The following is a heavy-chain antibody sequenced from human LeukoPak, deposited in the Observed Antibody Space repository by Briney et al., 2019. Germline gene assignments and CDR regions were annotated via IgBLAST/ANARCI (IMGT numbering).Heavy chain of an antibody. V-gene: IGHV3-23*01. Sequence: GGSLRLSCAASGFTFSSYAMSWVRQAPGKGLEWVPAISGSGGSTYYADSVKGRFTISRDNSKNTLYPQMNSLRAEDTAVYYCAKGGLRYFDWTIRLGYYFDYWGQGTLVTVSS. CDR2: ISGSGGST. CDR3: AKGGLRYFDWTIRLGYYFDY. D-gene: IGHD3-9*01. J-gene: IGHJ4*02. CDR1: GFTFSSYA.